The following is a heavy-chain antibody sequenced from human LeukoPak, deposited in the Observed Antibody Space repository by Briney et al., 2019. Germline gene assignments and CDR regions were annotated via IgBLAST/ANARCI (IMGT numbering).Heavy chain of an antibody. CDR2: ISPGGGTT. V-gene: IGHV3-23*01. D-gene: IGHD3-10*01. CDR1: GFTFSSYS. J-gene: IGHJ4*02. CDR3: ALYGSGSYYNPPFDY. Sequence: GGSLRLSCAASGFTFSSYSMNWVRQSPARGLEWVASISPGGGTTYYADYVKGRFTISRDNSKNSLFVQMNSLRAEDTAVYYCALYGSGSYYNPPFDYWGQGTLVTVSS.